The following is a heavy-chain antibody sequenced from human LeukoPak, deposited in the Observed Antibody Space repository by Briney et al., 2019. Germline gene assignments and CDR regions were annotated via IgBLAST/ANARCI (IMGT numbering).Heavy chain of an antibody. Sequence: GGSLRPSCAASGFTFSSYWMSWVRQAPGKGLEWVANIKQDGSEKYYVDSVKGRFTISRDNAKNSLYLQMNSLRAEDTAVYYCARDRTVDTAMVYYYYGMDVWGQGTTVTVSS. CDR1: GFTFSSYW. D-gene: IGHD5-18*01. CDR3: ARDRTVDTAMVYYYYGMDV. V-gene: IGHV3-7*03. CDR2: IKQDGSEK. J-gene: IGHJ6*02.